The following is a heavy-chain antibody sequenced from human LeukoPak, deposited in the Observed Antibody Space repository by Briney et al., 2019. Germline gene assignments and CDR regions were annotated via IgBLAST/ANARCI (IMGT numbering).Heavy chain of an antibody. CDR3: ARVAKERVGGVYYFDY. Sequence: PGGSLRRSCAASGFTFSDYDMPWVRQATGKGLEWVSAIGTAGDTYYTGSVKGRFTISRENAKNSLYLQMNSLRAGDTAVYYCARVAKERVGGVYYFDYWGQGTLVTVSS. J-gene: IGHJ4*02. CDR2: IGTAGDT. V-gene: IGHV3-13*01. CDR1: GFTFSDYD. D-gene: IGHD1-1*01.